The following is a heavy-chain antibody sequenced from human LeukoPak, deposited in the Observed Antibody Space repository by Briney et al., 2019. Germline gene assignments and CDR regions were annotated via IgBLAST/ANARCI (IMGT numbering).Heavy chain of an antibody. CDR2: TYYRSTWYN. D-gene: IGHD2-2*01. J-gene: IGHJ5*02. Sequence: SQTLSLTCAISGDSVSSNSVTWNWIRQSPSRGLEWLGRTYYRSTWYNDYAVSVRGRITVDPDTSKNQFSLHLNSVTPEDTAVYYCARRLTQYDCFDPWGQGILVTVSS. V-gene: IGHV6-1*01. CDR1: GDSVSSNSVT. CDR3: ARRLTQYDCFDP.